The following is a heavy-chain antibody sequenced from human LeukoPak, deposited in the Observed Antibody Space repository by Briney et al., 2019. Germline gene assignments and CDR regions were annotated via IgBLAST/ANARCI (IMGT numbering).Heavy chain of an antibody. D-gene: IGHD5-18*01. J-gene: IGHJ4*02. CDR1: GYTFTSYY. V-gene: IGHV1-46*04. CDR3: ARSYSYGPFDY. CDR2: INPSGGST. Sequence: ASVKVSCKASGYTFTSYYMHWVRQAPGQGLEWMGIINPSGGSTSYADSVKGRFTISRDNSKNTLYLQMNSLRAEDTAVYYCARSYSYGPFDYWGQGTLVTVSS.